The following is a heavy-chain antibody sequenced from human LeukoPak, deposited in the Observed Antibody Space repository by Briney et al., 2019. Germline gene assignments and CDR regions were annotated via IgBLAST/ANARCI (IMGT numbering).Heavy chain of an antibody. V-gene: IGHV4-34*01. CDR1: GGSFSDYY. Sequence: SETLSLTCAVYGGSFSDYYWTWVRQPPGKGLEWIGEINHSGSTKYNPSLKSRVTISVDTSKNQFSLKLNSVTAADTAVYYCARCGGFHYLDDYWGQGTLVTVSS. J-gene: IGHJ4*02. CDR2: INHSGST. D-gene: IGHD5-12*01. CDR3: ARCGGFHYLDDY.